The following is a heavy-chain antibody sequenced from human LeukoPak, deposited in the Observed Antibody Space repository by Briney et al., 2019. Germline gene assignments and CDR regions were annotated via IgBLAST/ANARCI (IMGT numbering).Heavy chain of an antibody. CDR3: ARGYSYGYIRY. CDR1: GFTVSSNY. J-gene: IGHJ4*02. CDR2: IYDGGST. D-gene: IGHD5-18*01. Sequence: GGSLRLSCAASGFTVSSNYMNWVRQAPGKGLEWVSVIYDGGSTDYADSVKGRFTITRDNSKNMLYLQMNSLRAEDTAVYYCARGYSYGYIRYWGQGTLVTVSS. V-gene: IGHV3-66*01.